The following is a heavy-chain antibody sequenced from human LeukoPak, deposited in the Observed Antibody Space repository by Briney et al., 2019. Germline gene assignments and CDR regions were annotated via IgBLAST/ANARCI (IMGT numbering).Heavy chain of an antibody. J-gene: IGHJ4*02. Sequence: GGSLRLSCAASGFTFSTYWMSWVRQAPGKGLEWVANIKEDGSEKYYGNSVKGRFTISRDNAKNSLYLQMNSLRAEDTGVYYCARDSRGDQWGQGTLVTVSS. D-gene: IGHD2-2*01. CDR2: IKEDGSEK. CDR3: ARDSRGDQ. CDR1: GFTFSTYW. V-gene: IGHV3-7*01.